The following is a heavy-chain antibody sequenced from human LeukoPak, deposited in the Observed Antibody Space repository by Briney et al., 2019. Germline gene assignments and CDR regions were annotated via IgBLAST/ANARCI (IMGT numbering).Heavy chain of an antibody. D-gene: IGHD5-12*01. J-gene: IGHJ4*02. V-gene: IGHV4-34*01. Sequence: SETLPLTCAVYGGSFSGYYWSWIRQPPGKGLEWIGEINHSGSTNYNPSLKSRVTISVDTSKNQFSLKLSSVTAADTAVYYCARGPNSGYAYWGQGTLVTVSS. CDR3: ARGPNSGYAY. CDR2: INHSGST. CDR1: GGSFSGYY.